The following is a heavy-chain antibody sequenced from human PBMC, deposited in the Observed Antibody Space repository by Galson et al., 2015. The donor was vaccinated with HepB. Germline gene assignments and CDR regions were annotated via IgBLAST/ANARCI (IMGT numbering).Heavy chain of an antibody. CDR3: ARDLRMVRGWGFVD. V-gene: IGHV3-7*03. D-gene: IGHD3-10*01. CDR2: IKQDGSDK. J-gene: IGHJ4*02. CDR1: GFTFSSYW. Sequence: SLRLSCAASGFTFSSYWMSWVRQAPGKGLAWVANIKQDGSDKNYVDSVKGRFTISRDNAKNSLYLQMNSLRAEDTAVYYCARDLRMVRGWGFVDWGQGTLVTVSS.